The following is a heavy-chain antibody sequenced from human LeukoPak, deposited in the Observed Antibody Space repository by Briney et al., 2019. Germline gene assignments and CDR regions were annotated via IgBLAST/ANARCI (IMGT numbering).Heavy chain of an antibody. CDR3: ARELAAAGVDAFDI. V-gene: IGHV1-69*06. D-gene: IGHD6-13*01. CDR2: IIPIFGTA. J-gene: IGHJ3*02. Sequence: SVKVSCKASGGTFSSYAISWVRQAPGQGLEWMGGIIPIFGTANYAQKFQGRVTTTADKSTSTAYMELSSLGSEDTAVYYCARELAAAGVDAFDIWGQGTMVTVSS. CDR1: GGTFSSYA.